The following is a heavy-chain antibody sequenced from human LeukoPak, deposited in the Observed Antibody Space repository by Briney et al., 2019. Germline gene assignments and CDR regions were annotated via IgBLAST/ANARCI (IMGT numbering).Heavy chain of an antibody. D-gene: IGHD3-3*01. J-gene: IGHJ4*02. V-gene: IGHV3-7*01. CDR1: GFTFSNYW. Sequence: GGSLRLSCAASGFTFSNYWMSWVRQAPGKGLESVAIIKEDGSEKYYVGSVRGRFTISRDNAKNSVYLQMKSLRAEDTAVFYCARLPTIFGLVASFDSWGQGTLVTVSS. CDR3: ARLPTIFGLVASFDS. CDR2: IKEDGSEK.